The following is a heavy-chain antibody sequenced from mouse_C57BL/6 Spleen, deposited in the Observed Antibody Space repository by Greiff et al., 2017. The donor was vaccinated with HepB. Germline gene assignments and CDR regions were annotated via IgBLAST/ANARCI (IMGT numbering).Heavy chain of an antibody. J-gene: IGHJ3*01. CDR2: FYPGSGSI. CDR3: ARHEEPYADGPWWFAY. V-gene: IGHV1-62-2*01. Sequence: QVQLQQSGAELVKPGASVKLSCKASGYTFTEYTIHWVKQRSGQGLEWIGWFYPGSGSIKYNEKFKDKATLTADKSSSTVYMELSRLTSEDSALYFCARHEEPYADGPWWFAYWGQGTLVTVSA. CDR1: GYTFTEYT. D-gene: IGHD1-2*01.